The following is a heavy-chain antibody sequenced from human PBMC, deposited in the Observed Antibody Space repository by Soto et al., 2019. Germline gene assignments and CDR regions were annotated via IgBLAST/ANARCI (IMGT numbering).Heavy chain of an antibody. CDR2: IFYSGST. Sequence: PSETLSLTCSVAGGSLSTTTYYWSWIRQPPGKGLEWVGHIFYSGSTNYNPSLKSRVTISVDTSKNQFSLKLSSVTAADTAVYYCARANHYDFWSGPLGPWGQGTLVTVSS. CDR3: ARANHYDFWSGPLGP. CDR1: GGSLSTTTYY. V-gene: IGHV4-61*01. J-gene: IGHJ5*02. D-gene: IGHD3-3*01.